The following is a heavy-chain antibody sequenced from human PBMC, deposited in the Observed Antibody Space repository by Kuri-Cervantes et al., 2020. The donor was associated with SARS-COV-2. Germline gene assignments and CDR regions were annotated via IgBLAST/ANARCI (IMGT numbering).Heavy chain of an antibody. V-gene: IGHV3-7*01. J-gene: IGHJ4*02. D-gene: IGHD3-3*01. Sequence: GESLKISCAASGFTFDDYGMSWVRQAPGKGLEWVANIKQDGSVEFYVDSVKGRFTVSRDNAKKSLFLQMNSLRAEDTAVYYCARASFDFWSGYYTGYFFDYWGQGTLVTVSS. CDR3: ARASFDFWSGYYTGYFFDY. CDR2: IKQDGSVE. CDR1: GFTFDDYG.